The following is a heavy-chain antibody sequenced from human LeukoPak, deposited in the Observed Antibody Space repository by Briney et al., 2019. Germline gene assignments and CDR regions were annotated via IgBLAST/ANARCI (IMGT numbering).Heavy chain of an antibody. CDR1: GFTFSSYS. Sequence: PGGSLRLSCAASGFTFSSYSMNWVRQAPGKGLEWVSSISCSSSYIYYADSAKGRFTISRDNAKNSLYLQMNSLRAEDTAVYYCARNSYYDSSGYLNWFDPWGQGTLVTVSS. CDR2: ISCSSSYI. D-gene: IGHD3-22*01. V-gene: IGHV3-21*01. J-gene: IGHJ5*02. CDR3: ARNSYYDSSGYLNWFDP.